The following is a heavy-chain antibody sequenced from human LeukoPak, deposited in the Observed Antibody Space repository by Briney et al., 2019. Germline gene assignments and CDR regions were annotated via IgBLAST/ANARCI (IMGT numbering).Heavy chain of an antibody. Sequence: ASVKVSCKASGYTFTSYGISWVRQAPGQGLEWMGWISAYNGNTNYAQKLQGRVTMTTDTSTSTACMELRSLRSDDTAVYYCARERLTYYYDSSGYTDYDYWGQGTLVTVSS. D-gene: IGHD3-22*01. J-gene: IGHJ4*02. CDR3: ARERLTYYYDSSGYTDYDY. V-gene: IGHV1-18*01. CDR2: ISAYNGNT. CDR1: GYTFTSYG.